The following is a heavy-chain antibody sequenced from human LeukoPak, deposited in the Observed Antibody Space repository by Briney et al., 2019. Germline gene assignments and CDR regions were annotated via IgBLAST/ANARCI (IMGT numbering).Heavy chain of an antibody. CDR1: GGSMSSGTYY. Sequence: SETLSLTCTVSGGSMSSGTYYWGWIRQPPGKGLEWIGSIYYSGSAYYNPSLRSRVTISIDMSKNQFSLKLSSVTAADTAVYYCARTTNYYGGKGSDYWGQGTLVTVSS. J-gene: IGHJ4*02. CDR2: IYYSGSA. V-gene: IGHV4-39*07. D-gene: IGHD4-23*01. CDR3: ARTTNYYGGKGSDY.